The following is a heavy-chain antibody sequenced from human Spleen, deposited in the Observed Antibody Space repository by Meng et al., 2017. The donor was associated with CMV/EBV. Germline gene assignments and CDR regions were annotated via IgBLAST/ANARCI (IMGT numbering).Heavy chain of an antibody. CDR3: ANGRDCGGGSCYSPSFDS. Sequence: SSGSHYWSWILQPQGMGLEWIGYFYNSGSTNYNPSLKSRVTISADTSKNQFSLKLSSVTAADTAVYYCANGRDCGGGSCYSPSFDSWGQGTLVTVSS. J-gene: IGHJ4*02. CDR1: SSGSHY. V-gene: IGHV4-61*01. CDR2: FYNSGST. D-gene: IGHD2-15*01.